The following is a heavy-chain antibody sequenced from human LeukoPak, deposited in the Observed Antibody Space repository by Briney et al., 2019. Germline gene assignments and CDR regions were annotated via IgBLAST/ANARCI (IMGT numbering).Heavy chain of an antibody. V-gene: IGHV4-34*01. Sequence: SETLSLTCAVYGGSFSGYYWSWIRQPPGKGLEWIGEINHSGSTNYKPSLKSRVTISVDTSKNQFSLKLSSVTAADTAVYYCARIGYGSGSYYNPDYWGQGTLVTVFS. D-gene: IGHD3-10*01. CDR3: ARIGYGSGSYYNPDY. CDR1: GGSFSGYY. CDR2: INHSGST. J-gene: IGHJ4*02.